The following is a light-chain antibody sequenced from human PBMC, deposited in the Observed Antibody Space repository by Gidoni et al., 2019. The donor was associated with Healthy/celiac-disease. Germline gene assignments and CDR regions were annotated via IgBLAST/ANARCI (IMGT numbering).Light chain of an antibody. CDR3: QQYNNWPPMYT. CDR1: QSVSSN. Sequence: EIVMTQSPATLSVSPGESATLSCRASQSVSSNLAWYQQKPGQAPRLPIYGASTRATGIPARFSGSGSGTEFTLTISSLQSEDFAVYYCQQYNNWPPMYTFGQGTKLEIK. V-gene: IGKV3-15*01. CDR2: GAS. J-gene: IGKJ2*01.